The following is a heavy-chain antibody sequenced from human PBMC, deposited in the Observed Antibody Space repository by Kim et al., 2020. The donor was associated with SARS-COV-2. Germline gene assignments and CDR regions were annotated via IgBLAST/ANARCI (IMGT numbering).Heavy chain of an antibody. Sequence: GGSLRRSCAGSGFTFSSYAMHWVRQAPGKGLEWVAVISYDGSNKYYVDSVKGRFTISRDNSKNTVFLQMNSLRAEDTAVYYCAKDLAAVPNFQGAHYWGQGTLVTVSA. CDR1: GFTFSSYA. CDR2: ISYDGSNK. D-gene: IGHD6-19*01. J-gene: IGHJ4*02. V-gene: IGHV3-30*18. CDR3: AKDLAAVPNFQGAHY.